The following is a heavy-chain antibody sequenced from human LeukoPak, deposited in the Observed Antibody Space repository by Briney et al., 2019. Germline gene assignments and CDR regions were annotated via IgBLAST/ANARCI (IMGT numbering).Heavy chain of an antibody. CDR3: TTDGYSVAATLDY. Sequence: GGSLRLSCAASGITFSNAWMSWVRQAPGKGLEWVGRMKSKPDGGTTDYAAPVKGRFTLSRDDSKNTVYLQMNSLKTEDAAVYYCTTDGYSVAATLDYWGQGTLVTVSS. CDR1: GITFSNAW. D-gene: IGHD6-19*01. V-gene: IGHV3-15*01. CDR2: MKSKPDGGTT. J-gene: IGHJ4*02.